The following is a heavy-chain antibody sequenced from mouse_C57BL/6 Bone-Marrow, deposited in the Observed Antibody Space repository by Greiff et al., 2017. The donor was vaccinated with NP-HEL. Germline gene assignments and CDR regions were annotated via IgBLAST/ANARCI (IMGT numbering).Heavy chain of an antibody. CDR3: TRFKLWDYYAMDY. CDR2: IYPGNSDT. Sequence: EVQLQESGTVLARPGASVKMSCKTSGYTFTSYWMHWVKQRPGQGLEWIGAIYPGNSDTSYNQKFKGKAKLTAVTSASTAYMELSRLTNEDSAVYYCTRFKLWDYYAMDYWGQGTSVTVSS. V-gene: IGHV1-5*01. D-gene: IGHD1-1*02. J-gene: IGHJ4*01. CDR1: GYTFTSYW.